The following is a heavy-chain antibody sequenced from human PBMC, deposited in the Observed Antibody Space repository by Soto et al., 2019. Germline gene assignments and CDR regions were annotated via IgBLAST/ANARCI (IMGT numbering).Heavy chain of an antibody. Sequence: GGSLRLSCAASGFTFRSFTMNWVRQAPGKGLEWVSTISSNSAYIYYTDALRGRFTISRDNAKNSLHLQMNSLRAEDTAVYYCTRDASRDSSARGWFDPWGPGNLVTESS. V-gene: IGHV3-21*01. CDR3: TRDASRDSSARGWFDP. D-gene: IGHD6-13*01. J-gene: IGHJ5*02. CDR1: GFTFRSFT. CDR2: ISSNSAYI.